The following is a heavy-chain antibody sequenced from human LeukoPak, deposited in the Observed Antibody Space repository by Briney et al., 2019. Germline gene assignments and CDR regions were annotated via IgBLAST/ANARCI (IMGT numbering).Heavy chain of an antibody. D-gene: IGHD2-8*01. Sequence: TGGSLRLSCAASGFTFSDYYMNWIRQAPGKGLEWDSYIVGSGSIISYADSVKGRFTISRDNAKNSLYLQMNSLRAEDTAVYYCARSMVYGYYMDVWGKGTTVTVSS. J-gene: IGHJ6*03. CDR2: IVGSGSII. V-gene: IGHV3-11*01. CDR1: GFTFSDYY. CDR3: ARSMVYGYYMDV.